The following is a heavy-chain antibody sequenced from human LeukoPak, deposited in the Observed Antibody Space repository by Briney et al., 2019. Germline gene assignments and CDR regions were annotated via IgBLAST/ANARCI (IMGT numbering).Heavy chain of an antibody. CDR3: ARHKRAFYSSSWYRYNWFDP. V-gene: IGHV4-38-2*02. J-gene: IGHJ5*02. CDR2: VFHSGNT. D-gene: IGHD6-13*01. CDR1: GYSISSTYY. Sequence: SETLSLTCTVSGYSISSTYYWGWIRQPPGKGLEWVGSVFHSGNTYYNPSLKSRLTISADTSKNQFSLKLSSVTAADTAVYYCARHKRAFYSSSWYRYNWFDPWGQGTLVTVSS.